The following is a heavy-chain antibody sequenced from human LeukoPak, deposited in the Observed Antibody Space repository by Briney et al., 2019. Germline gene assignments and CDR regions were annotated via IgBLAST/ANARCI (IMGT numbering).Heavy chain of an antibody. D-gene: IGHD2-15*01. V-gene: IGHV3-48*04. Sequence: GGSLRLSCAASGFRFTYYGMNWVRQAPGKGLEWVSYISSSSTTIYYADSVKGRFTISRDNAKNSLYLQMNSLRAEDTALYYCARQFCSGGSCYSGDFFDYRGQGTLVTVSS. J-gene: IGHJ4*02. CDR1: GFRFTYYG. CDR2: ISSSSTTI. CDR3: ARQFCSGGSCYSGDFFDY.